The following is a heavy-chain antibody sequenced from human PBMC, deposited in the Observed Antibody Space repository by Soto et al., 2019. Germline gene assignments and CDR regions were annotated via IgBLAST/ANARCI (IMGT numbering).Heavy chain of an antibody. Sequence: QVQLVQSGAEVKKPGSSVKVSCKASGGTFSSYAISWVRQAPGQGLEWMGGIIPIFGTANYAQKFQGRVTITADESTSTAYMELSSLRSEDTAVYYCARDPTVTTLTYYYGMDVWGQGTTVTVSS. CDR1: GGTFSSYA. V-gene: IGHV1-69*01. CDR3: ARDPTVTTLTYYYGMDV. CDR2: IIPIFGTA. D-gene: IGHD4-4*01. J-gene: IGHJ6*02.